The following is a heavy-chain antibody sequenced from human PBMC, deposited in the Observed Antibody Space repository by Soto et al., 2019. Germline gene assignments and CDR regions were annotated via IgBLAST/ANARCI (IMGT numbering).Heavy chain of an antibody. CDR2: ISAYNGNT. D-gene: IGHD2-21*01. CDR1: GYTFTSYG. V-gene: IGHV1-18*01. CDR3: ARAYCGGDCYSLLRYFDL. J-gene: IGHJ2*01. Sequence: ASVKVSCKASGYTFTSYGISWVRQAPGQGLEWMGWISAYNGNTNYAQKLQGRVTMTTDTSTSTAYMELRGLRSDDTAVYYCARAYCGGDCYSLLRYFDLWGRGTLVTVSS.